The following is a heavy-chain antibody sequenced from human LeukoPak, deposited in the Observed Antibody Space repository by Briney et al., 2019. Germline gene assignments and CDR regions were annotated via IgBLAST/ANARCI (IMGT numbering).Heavy chain of an antibody. V-gene: IGHV1-18*01. D-gene: IGHD2-15*01. CDR1: GYTFTIYG. CDR2: ISAYNGNT. Sequence: ASVKVSCKASGYTFTIYGINWVRQAPGQGLEWMGWISAYNGNTNYAQNLQGRVTMTTDTSTNTAYMELRSLRSDDTAVYYCARGGYCSGGSCYQTRFDYWGQGTLVTVSS. J-gene: IGHJ4*02. CDR3: ARGGYCSGGSCYQTRFDY.